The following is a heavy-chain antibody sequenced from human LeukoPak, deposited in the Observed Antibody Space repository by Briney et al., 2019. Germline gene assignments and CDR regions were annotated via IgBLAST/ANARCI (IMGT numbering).Heavy chain of an antibody. CDR3: ARDHAYRADY. Sequence: WRSLRLSCAASGFTFTNNWMCWVRQAPGKGLEWVANINQDESKRYYADSVKGRFTISRDNAKNSLYLQMSSLTAEDTAIYYCARDHAYRADYWGQGTLVTVSS. CDR1: GFTFTNNW. V-gene: IGHV3-7*01. CDR2: INQDESKR. J-gene: IGHJ4*02. D-gene: IGHD2-2*01.